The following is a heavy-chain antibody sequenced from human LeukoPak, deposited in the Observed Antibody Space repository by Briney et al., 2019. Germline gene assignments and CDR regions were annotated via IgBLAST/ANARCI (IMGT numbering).Heavy chain of an antibody. CDR3: CLFGGYEERAALDY. V-gene: IGHV4-31*03. J-gene: IGHJ4*02. CDR1: GGSISSDGYY. CDR2: IYYSGST. D-gene: IGHD5-12*01. Sequence: SQTLSLTCTVSGGSISSDGYYWSWIRQHPGKGLEWIGYIYYSGSTYYNPSLKSRVTISVDTSKNQFSLKLSSVTAADTAVYYCCLFGGYEERAALDYWGQGTLVTVSS.